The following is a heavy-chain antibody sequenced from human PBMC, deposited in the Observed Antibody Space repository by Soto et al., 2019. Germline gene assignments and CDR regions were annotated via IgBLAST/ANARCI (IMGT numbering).Heavy chain of an antibody. J-gene: IGHJ4*02. CDR2: IKTDGSVT. CDR1: GFTFNNYW. D-gene: IGHD1-26*01. CDR3: ARGGAMGVDY. Sequence: PGGSLRLSCAASGFTFNNYWMHWVRQAPGKGLVWVSRIKTDGSVTTYADSVKGRFTISRDNAKNTLYLQMNSLRDEDTAVYFCARGGAMGVDYWGQGTLVTVSS. V-gene: IGHV3-74*01.